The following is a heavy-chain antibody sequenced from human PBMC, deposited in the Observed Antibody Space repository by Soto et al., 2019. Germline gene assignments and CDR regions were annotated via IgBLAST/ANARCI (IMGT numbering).Heavy chain of an antibody. Sequence: EVQLLESGGGLVQPGGSLRLSCAASGFTFASYAMSWVRQAPGKGLEWVSAISGRGGNTYYADSVKGRFTISRDNSKNTLYLQMNSLRVEDTAVYYCAKGLFTAATGTNWYFDLWGRGTLVTVSS. CDR1: GFTFASYA. D-gene: IGHD6-13*01. J-gene: IGHJ2*01. V-gene: IGHV3-23*01. CDR2: ISGRGGNT. CDR3: AKGLFTAATGTNWYFDL.